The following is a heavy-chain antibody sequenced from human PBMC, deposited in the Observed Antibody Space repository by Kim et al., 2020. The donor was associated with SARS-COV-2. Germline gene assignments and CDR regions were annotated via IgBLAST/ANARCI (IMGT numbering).Heavy chain of an antibody. D-gene: IGHD3-10*01. CDR1: GGSISSSNW. CDR2: IYHSGST. Sequence: SETLSLTCAVSGGSISSSNWWSWVRQPPGKGLEWIGEIYHSGSTNYNPSLKSRVTISVDKSKNQFSLKLSSVTAADTAVYYCARGRYYGSRGMDVWGQGTTVTVSS. V-gene: IGHV4-4*02. CDR3: ARGRYYGSRGMDV. J-gene: IGHJ6*02.